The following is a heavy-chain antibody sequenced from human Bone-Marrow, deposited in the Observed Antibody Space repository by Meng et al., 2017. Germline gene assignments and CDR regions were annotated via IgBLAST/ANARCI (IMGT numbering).Heavy chain of an antibody. CDR3: ARDGNLGWSFDY. V-gene: IGHV3-21*01. D-gene: IGHD2-15*01. Sequence: GGSLRLSCAASGFTFSSYSMNWVRQAPGKGLEWVSSISSSSSYIYYADSVKGRFTISRDNAKNSLYLQMNSLRSEDTAVYYCARDGNLGWSFDYWGQGTLVTVSS. J-gene: IGHJ4*02. CDR2: ISSSSSYI. CDR1: GFTFSSYS.